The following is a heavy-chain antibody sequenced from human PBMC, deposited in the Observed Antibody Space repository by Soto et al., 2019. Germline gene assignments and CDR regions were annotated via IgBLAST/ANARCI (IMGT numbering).Heavy chain of an antibody. CDR1: GYTFTSYG. V-gene: IGHV1-18*01. CDR3: AITPGGYCSSTSCPKTPYTPNYYYYYYMDV. Sequence: QVQLVQSGAEVKKPGALVKVSCKASGYTFTSYGISWVRQAPGQGLEWMGWISAYNGNTNYAQKLQGRVTMTTDTSTSTAYMELRSLRSDDTAVYYCAITPGGYCSSTSCPKTPYTPNYYYYYYMDVWGKGTTVTVSS. CDR2: ISAYNGNT. D-gene: IGHD2-2*01. J-gene: IGHJ6*03.